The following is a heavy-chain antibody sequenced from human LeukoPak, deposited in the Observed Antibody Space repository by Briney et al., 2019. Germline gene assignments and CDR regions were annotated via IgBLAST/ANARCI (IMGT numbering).Heavy chain of an antibody. CDR1: GFTFRSYS. J-gene: IGHJ4*02. CDR3: ARDLWAQGY. CDR2: ISSSGSTI. V-gene: IGHV3-48*04. Sequence: QAGGSLRLSCAASGFTFRSYSMSWIRQAPGKGLEWVSYISSSGSTIYYADSVKGRFTISRDNAKNSLYLQMNSLRAEDTAVYYCARDLWAQGYWGQGTLVTVSS. D-gene: IGHD3-16*01.